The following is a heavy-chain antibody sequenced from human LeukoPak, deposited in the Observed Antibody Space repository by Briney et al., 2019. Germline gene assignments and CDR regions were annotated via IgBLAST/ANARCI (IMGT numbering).Heavy chain of an antibody. J-gene: IGHJ4*02. V-gene: IGHV3-23*01. Sequence: GGPLRLSCAASGFAFSGYAMSWVHQAPGKGLEWVSTIDGGSTDYADSVKGRFTISRDKSKKTLYLQMNSLRAEDTAVYYCAKDLEGSGYDFDYWGQRTLVTVSS. CDR3: AKDLEGSGYDFDY. CDR1: GFAFSGYA. D-gene: IGHD5-12*01. CDR2: IDGGST.